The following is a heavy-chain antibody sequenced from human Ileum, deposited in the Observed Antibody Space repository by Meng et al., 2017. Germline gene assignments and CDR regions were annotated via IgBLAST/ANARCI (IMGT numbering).Heavy chain of an antibody. D-gene: IGHD1-26*01. Sequence: EVQVVGSGRGLVKPGVSLRLACAASGFSFSNVWMSWFRQAPGKGLEWIGHLKSKPEGGTTEYAAPVKGRFNISRDDSTNTVYLQMNSLKSEDTAVYYCVGSFLGYWGQGTLVTVSS. CDR2: LKSKPEGGTT. CDR3: VGSFLGY. J-gene: IGHJ4*02. CDR1: GFSFSNVW. V-gene: IGHV3-15*01.